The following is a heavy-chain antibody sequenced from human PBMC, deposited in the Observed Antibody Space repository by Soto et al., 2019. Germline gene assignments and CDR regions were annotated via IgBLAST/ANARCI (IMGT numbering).Heavy chain of an antibody. V-gene: IGHV4-30-4*01. J-gene: IGHJ6*02. CDR2: IYYSGST. Sequence: PSGTLSLTCPFSGGSLRRGGFYWRWVPQPPRGGLGGIGYIYYSGSTYYNPSLKSRVTISVDTSKNQFSLKLSSVTAADTAVYYCARHVLLWFGEVPSYYYYGMDVWGQGTTVTVSS. CDR3: ARHVLLWFGEVPSYYYYGMDV. D-gene: IGHD3-10*01. CDR1: GGSLRRGGFY.